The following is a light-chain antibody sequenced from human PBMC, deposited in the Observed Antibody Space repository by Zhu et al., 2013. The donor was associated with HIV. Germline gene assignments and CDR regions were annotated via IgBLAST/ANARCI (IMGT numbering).Light chain of an antibody. CDR3: QQFGGSPGLT. Sequence: EIVLTQSPGTLSLSPGERATLSCRARQSLSIYLAWYQHKPGQAPRLLIYDPSNRATGIPARFGGSGSGTDFTLTISGLEPEDFAVYYCQQFGGSPGLTFGGGTKIEIK. J-gene: IGKJ4*01. V-gene: IGKV3-20*01. CDR2: DPS. CDR1: QSLSIY.